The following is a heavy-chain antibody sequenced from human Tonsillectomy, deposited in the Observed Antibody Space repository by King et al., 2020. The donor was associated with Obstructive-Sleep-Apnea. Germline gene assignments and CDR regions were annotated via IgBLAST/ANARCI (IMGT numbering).Heavy chain of an antibody. V-gene: IGHV3-23*04. J-gene: IGHJ3*02. CDR2: IGGSGGST. D-gene: IGHD1-7*01. CDR3: ANSRGNYVGAFDI. CDR1: GFTFSSYV. Sequence: VQLVESGGGLVQPGGSLRLSCAASGFTFSSYVMSVVRQSPGKGLEWVSTIGGSGGSTYYADSVKGRFTISRDNSKNTLYLQMNSLRAGDTAVYYCANSRGNYVGAFDIWGQGTMVTVSS.